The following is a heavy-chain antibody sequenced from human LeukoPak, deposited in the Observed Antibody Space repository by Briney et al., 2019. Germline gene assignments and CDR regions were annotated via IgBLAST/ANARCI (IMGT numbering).Heavy chain of an antibody. V-gene: IGHV4-39*01. J-gene: IGHJ4*02. D-gene: IGHD5-24*01. Sequence: SETLSLTCTVSGGSINSHSYYWGWIRQPPGTGLEWIGSVYFDGTSYSNPSLKSRVVVFVDTSRDQFSLDLSFVTAADTALYYCVRHISTNTGYFDSCGQGTLVSVSS. CDR3: VRHISTNTGYFDS. CDR1: GGSINSHSYY. CDR2: VYFDGTS.